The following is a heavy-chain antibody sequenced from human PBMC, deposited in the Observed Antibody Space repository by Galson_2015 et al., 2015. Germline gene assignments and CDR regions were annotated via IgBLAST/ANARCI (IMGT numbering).Heavy chain of an antibody. J-gene: IGHJ4*02. V-gene: IGHV3-7*03. CDR3: TSMGVTTGTLGY. Sequence: SLRLSCAASGFTFSSYWMSWVRQTPGKGLEWVANIRQDGSEKYYVDSVKGRFTISRDNAKNSLYLQMNSLKTEDTAVYYCTSMGVTTGTLGYWGQGTLVTVSS. CDR1: GFTFSSYW. CDR2: IRQDGSEK. D-gene: IGHD4-17*01.